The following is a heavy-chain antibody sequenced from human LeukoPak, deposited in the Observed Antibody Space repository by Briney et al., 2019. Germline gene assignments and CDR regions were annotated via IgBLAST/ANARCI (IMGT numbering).Heavy chain of an antibody. V-gene: IGHV4-4*07. D-gene: IGHD7-27*01. CDR1: GGSISSYY. Sequence: SETLSLTCTVFGGSISSYYWSWLRQPAGKGLEWIGRIYTSGSTNYNPSLKSRVTMSVDTSKNQFSLKLSSVTAADTAVYYCARIQLWKAYAFDIWGQGTMVTVSS. CDR2: IYTSGST. J-gene: IGHJ3*02. CDR3: ARIQLWKAYAFDI.